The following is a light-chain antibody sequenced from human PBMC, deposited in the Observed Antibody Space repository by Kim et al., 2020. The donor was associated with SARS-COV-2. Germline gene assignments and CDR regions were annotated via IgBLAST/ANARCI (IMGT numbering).Light chain of an antibody. Sequence: SASVGDRVTITCRASQGISRSLAWYQQKLGEPPKLLIFQASSLESGVPSRYSGSGSGTEFTLPISSLQPDDCATYYCQQYGSYWTFGQGTKVDIK. CDR1: QGISRS. J-gene: IGKJ1*01. CDR2: QAS. V-gene: IGKV1-5*03. CDR3: QQYGSYWT.